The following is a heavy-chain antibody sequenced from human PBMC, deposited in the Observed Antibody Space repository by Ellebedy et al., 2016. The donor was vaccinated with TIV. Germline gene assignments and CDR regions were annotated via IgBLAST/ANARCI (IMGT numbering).Heavy chain of an antibody. CDR1: GYTFTTFA. D-gene: IGHD2-15*01. J-gene: IGHJ5*02. V-gene: IGHV1-3*01. Sequence: AASVKVSCKTSGYTFTTFAVHWLRQARGQGLEWLGWINVADGKTKFLQKVQDRVTLTRDTSANTAYMHLSGLTSEDSGIYYCARDALGYCSGGSCTNSWFDPWGQGTLVTVSS. CDR3: ARDALGYCSGGSCTNSWFDP. CDR2: INVADGKT.